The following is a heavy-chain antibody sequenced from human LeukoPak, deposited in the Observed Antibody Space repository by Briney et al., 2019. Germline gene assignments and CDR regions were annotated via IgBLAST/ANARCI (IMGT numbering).Heavy chain of an antibody. CDR1: GGSFSGYY. CDR2: INHSGST. V-gene: IGHV4-34*01. Sequence: KPSETLSLTCAVYGGSFSGYYWSWIRQPPGKGLEWIGEINHSGSTNYNPSLKSRVTISVDTSKNQFSLKLSSVTAADTAVYYCARETPQAYYFDYWGQGTLVTVSS. J-gene: IGHJ4*02. CDR3: ARETPQAYYFDY.